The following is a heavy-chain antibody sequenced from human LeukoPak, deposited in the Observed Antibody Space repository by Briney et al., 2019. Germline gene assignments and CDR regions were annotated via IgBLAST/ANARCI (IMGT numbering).Heavy chain of an antibody. CDR3: ARVLPNSGRYFDY. D-gene: IGHD6-19*01. J-gene: IGHJ4*02. Sequence: GGSLRLSCAASGFIFSSYEMNWVRQAPGKGLECVSYISSSGSTIYYADSVKGRLTISRDNAKNSLYLQMNSLRAEDTAVYYCARVLPNSGRYFDYWGQGTLVTVSS. V-gene: IGHV3-48*03. CDR1: GFIFSSYE. CDR2: ISSSGSTI.